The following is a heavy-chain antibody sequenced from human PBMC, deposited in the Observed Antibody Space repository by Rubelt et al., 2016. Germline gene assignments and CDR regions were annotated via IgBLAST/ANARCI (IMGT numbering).Heavy chain of an antibody. Sequence: QVQLQESGPGLVKPSETLSLTCTVSGGSISSYYWSWIRQPPGKGLEWIGYIYYSGSTNYNPSLKSRVTISVDSSKNQFSLKLSSVTAADTAVYYCAIDERGYCSGGSCYSVRAFDIWGQGTMVTVSS. CDR1: GGSISSYY. D-gene: IGHD2-15*01. V-gene: IGHV4-59*12. CDR2: IYYSGST. J-gene: IGHJ3*02. CDR3: AIDERGYCSGGSCYSVRAFDI.